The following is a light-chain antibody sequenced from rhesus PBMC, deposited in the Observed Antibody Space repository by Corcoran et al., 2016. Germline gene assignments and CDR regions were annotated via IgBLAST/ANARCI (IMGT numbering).Light chain of an antibody. CDR3: MQALQNPLT. V-gene: IGKV2-73*01. J-gene: IGKJ4*01. CDR2: RVS. CDR1: QSLLHSNGNTY. Sequence: DIVMTQTPLSLPVTPGEPASISCRSSQSLLHSNGNTYLYWYLQKPGPPPRLLIYRVSNRFSGVPDRVSGSGSGTDFTLKISRVEAEDVGVYYCMQALQNPLTFGGGTKVELK.